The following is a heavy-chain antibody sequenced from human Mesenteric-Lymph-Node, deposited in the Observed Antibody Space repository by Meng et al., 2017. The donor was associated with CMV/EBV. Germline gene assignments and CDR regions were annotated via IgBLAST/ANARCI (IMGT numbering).Heavy chain of an antibody. D-gene: IGHD6-13*01. CDR2: IRGTDGTA. Sequence: GESLKISCAASGFTFSTYHMSWFRQAPGKGLEWVSRIRGTDGTASYSDSVKGRFTISRDNAKNSLFLQMNSLRGEDTAFYYCARDPAVGNFDYWGQGVLVTVSS. J-gene: IGHJ4*02. V-gene: IGHV3-23*01. CDR3: ARDPAVGNFDY. CDR1: GFTFSTYH.